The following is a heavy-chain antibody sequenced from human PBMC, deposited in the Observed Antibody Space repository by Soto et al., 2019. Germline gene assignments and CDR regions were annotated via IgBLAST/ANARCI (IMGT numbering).Heavy chain of an antibody. CDR1: AFSLSTGGVG. CDR2: IYWDDDK. V-gene: IGHV2-5*02. D-gene: IGHD2-21*02. CDR3: IQSRCGGDCLQSYASYYYYGMDV. Sequence: SGPTLVNPTQTLTLTCTFSAFSLSTGGVGVGWICQPPGKALEWLALIYWDDDKRYNPSLRSRLTITKDTSKNQVVLTMTNMDPVDTATYYCIQSRCGGDCLQSYASYYYYGMDVWGQGT. J-gene: IGHJ6*02.